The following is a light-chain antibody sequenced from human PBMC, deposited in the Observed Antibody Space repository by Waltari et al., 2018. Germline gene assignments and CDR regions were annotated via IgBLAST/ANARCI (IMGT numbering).Light chain of an antibody. Sequence: NFILTQPHSVSESPGKTITISCTRSSASIASNYVQWYRQRPGSAPTTLINEDNQRASGVPYRFSGSIDYSSNSAFLTISTLKTEDEADYYCQSYDRSTVIFGGGTKLTVL. CDR2: EDN. CDR1: SASIASNY. J-gene: IGLJ2*01. V-gene: IGLV6-57*03. CDR3: QSYDRSTVI.